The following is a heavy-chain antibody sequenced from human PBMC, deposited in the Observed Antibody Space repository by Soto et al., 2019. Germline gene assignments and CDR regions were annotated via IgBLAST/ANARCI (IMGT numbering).Heavy chain of an antibody. Sequence: ACSKAPGFGFASCSMHWAHQDTGQRLEWMGWINTCNGNTKYSQKFQGGVTITRDTSASTAYMELSSLRSEDTAVYYCVIAAAGAIGQAYSAFDIWGQGTIVTVS. CDR1: GFGFASCS. D-gene: IGHD6-13*01. V-gene: IGHV1-3*04. CDR2: INTCNGNT. CDR3: VIAAAGAIGQAYSAFDI. J-gene: IGHJ3*02.